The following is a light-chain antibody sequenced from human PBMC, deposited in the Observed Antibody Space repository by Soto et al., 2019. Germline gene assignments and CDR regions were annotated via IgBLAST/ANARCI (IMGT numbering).Light chain of an antibody. CDR1: QGIRSD. J-gene: IGKJ2*01. V-gene: IGKV1-17*01. CDR2: EAS. Sequence: DIQMTQSPSSLSASVGDRVTISCRASQGIRSDLAWYQQTPGKAPQRLIFEASRLQSGVPSRFSGSRSGTEFTLTISSLQPEDFAFYYCHQYGGSPFTFGQGTKL. CDR3: HQYGGSPFT.